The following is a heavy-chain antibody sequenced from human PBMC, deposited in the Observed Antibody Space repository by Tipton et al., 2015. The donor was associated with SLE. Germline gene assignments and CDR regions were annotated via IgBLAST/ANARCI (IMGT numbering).Heavy chain of an antibody. D-gene: IGHD7-27*01. CDR3: ARGELGIRSFDY. CDR2: INHSGST. CDR1: GGSFSGYY. V-gene: IGHV4-34*01. Sequence: LRLSCAVYGGSFSGYYWRWIRQPPGKGLEWIGEINHSGSTNYNPSLKSRVTISVDTSKNQFSLKLSSVTAADTAVYYCARGELGIRSFDYWGQGTLVTVSS. J-gene: IGHJ4*02.